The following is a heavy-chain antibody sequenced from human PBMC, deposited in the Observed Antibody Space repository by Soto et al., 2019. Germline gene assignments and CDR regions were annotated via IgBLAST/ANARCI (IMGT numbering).Heavy chain of an antibody. V-gene: IGHV3-20*01. J-gene: IGHJ2*01. CDR2: VNWNDGST. Sequence: EVHLVESGGGVVRPGGSLRVSCAASGFTFDAYGMNWVRQAPRKGLEWVSGVNWNDGSTGYADSVKVRFTISRDKVKNSLYPQMNSLSAEDTALYHCARGPGPGQVALWGRCTLVTVSS. CDR3: ARGPGPGQVAL. D-gene: IGHD5-12*01. CDR1: GFTFDAYG.